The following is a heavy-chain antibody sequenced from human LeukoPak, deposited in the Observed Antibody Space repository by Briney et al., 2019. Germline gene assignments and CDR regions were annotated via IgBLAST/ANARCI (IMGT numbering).Heavy chain of an antibody. CDR1: GFTFNDHA. D-gene: IGHD3-3*01. V-gene: IGHV3-23*01. CDR3: ARGGQNFDFWRFDY. Sequence: GRSLRLSCAGSGFTFNDHAMSWVRRAPGKGLECVSSISGSGGSTYYADYVKGRSTISRDNSKNVVYFEMHSLRGEDTAVYFCARGGQNFDFWRFDYWGQGTLVVVSS. CDR2: ISGSGGST. J-gene: IGHJ4*02.